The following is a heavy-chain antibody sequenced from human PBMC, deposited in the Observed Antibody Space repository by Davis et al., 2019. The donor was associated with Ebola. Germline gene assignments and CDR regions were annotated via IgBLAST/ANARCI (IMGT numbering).Heavy chain of an antibody. CDR3: ARGRSGCSGGSCYSRVYYYYYYGMDV. Sequence: MPSETLSLTCAISGDSVSSNSAAWNWIRQSPSRGLEWLGRTYYRSKWYNDYAVSVKSRITINPDTSKNQFSLQLNSVTPEDTAVYYCARGRSGCSGGSCYSRVYYYYYYGMDVWGQGTTVTVSS. D-gene: IGHD2-15*01. CDR2: TYYRSKWYN. V-gene: IGHV6-1*01. CDR1: GDSVSSNSAA. J-gene: IGHJ6*02.